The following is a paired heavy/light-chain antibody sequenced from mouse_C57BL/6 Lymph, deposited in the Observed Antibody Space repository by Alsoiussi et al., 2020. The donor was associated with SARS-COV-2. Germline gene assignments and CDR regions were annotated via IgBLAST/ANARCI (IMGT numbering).Heavy chain of an antibody. Sequence: QVQLQQPGAELVKPGASVKMSCKASGYTFTNYWITWVKQRPGQGLEWIGDIYPGSGSTNYNENFKSKATLTVDTSSTTAYMQLSSLTSEDSAVYYCAREGYDYDEAMDYWGQGTSVTVSS. J-gene: IGHJ4*01. CDR2: IYPGSGST. D-gene: IGHD2-4*01. CDR3: AREGYDYDEAMDY. CDR1: GYTFTNYW. V-gene: IGHV1-55*01.
Light chain of an antibody. Sequence: DIVLTQSPASLAVSLGQRATISCRASESVDNYGISFMNWFQQKPGQPPKLLIYVASNQGSGVPARFSGSGSGTDFSLNIHPMEEDDTAMYFCQQSKEVPYTFGGGTKLEIK. V-gene: IGKV3-2*01. J-gene: IGKJ2*01. CDR2: VAS. CDR3: QQSKEVPYT. CDR1: ESVDNYGISF.